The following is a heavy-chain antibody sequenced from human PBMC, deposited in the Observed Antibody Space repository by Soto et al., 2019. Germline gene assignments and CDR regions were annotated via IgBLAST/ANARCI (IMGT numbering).Heavy chain of an antibody. CDR3: ASGLMITFGGVIVISGWFDP. V-gene: IGHV4-4*07. J-gene: IGHJ5*02. CDR2: IYTSGST. Sequence: QVQLQESGPGLVKPSETLSLTCTVSGGSISSYYWSWIRQPAGKGLEWIGRIYTSGSTNYNPSLKSRVTMSVDTSKNQFSLKLSSVTAADTAVYYCASGLMITFGGVIVISGWFDPWGQGTLVTVSS. CDR1: GGSISSYY. D-gene: IGHD3-16*02.